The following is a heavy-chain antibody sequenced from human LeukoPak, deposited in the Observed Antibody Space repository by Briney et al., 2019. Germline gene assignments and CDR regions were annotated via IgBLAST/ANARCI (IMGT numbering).Heavy chain of an antibody. J-gene: IGHJ4*02. CDR1: GSSISIYY. Sequence: SETLSLTCTVSGSSISIYYWSWIRQAPGKGLEWIGNIYYIGSTNYNPSLKSRATISADPSKNQLSLKLSSVTAADTAVYYCARHGGSYSYDYWGQGTLVTVSS. CDR2: IYYIGST. V-gene: IGHV4-59*08. CDR3: ARHGGSYSYDY. D-gene: IGHD1-26*01.